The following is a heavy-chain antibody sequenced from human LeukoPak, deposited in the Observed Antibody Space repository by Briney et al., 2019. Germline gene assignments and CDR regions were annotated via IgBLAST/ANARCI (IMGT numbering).Heavy chain of an antibody. Sequence: ASVKVSCKASGYTFTGYYMHWVRQAPGQGLEWMGWINPNSGGTNYAQKFQGRVTMTRDTSISTAYMELSRLRSDDTAVYYCAREVEGYCSGGSCEMTWGQGTLVTVSS. CDR3: AREVEGYCSGGSCEMT. CDR1: GYTFTGYY. J-gene: IGHJ5*02. V-gene: IGHV1-2*02. CDR2: INPNSGGT. D-gene: IGHD2-15*01.